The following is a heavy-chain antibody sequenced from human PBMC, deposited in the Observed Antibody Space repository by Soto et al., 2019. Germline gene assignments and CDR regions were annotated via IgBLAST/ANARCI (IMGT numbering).Heavy chain of an antibody. Sequence: ASETLSLTCTVSGGPISSGGYYWSWIRQHPGKGLEWIGYIYYSGSTYYNPSLKSRVTISVDTSKNQFSLKLSSVTAADTAVYYCAREITSSGVFDYYYGMDVWGQGTTVTVSS. J-gene: IGHJ6*02. CDR3: AREITSSGVFDYYYGMDV. V-gene: IGHV4-31*03. CDR1: GGPISSGGYY. CDR2: IYYSGST. D-gene: IGHD6-13*01.